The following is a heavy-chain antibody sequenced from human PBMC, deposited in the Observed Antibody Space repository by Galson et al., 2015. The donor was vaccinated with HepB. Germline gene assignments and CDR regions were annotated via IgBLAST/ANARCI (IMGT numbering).Heavy chain of an antibody. V-gene: IGHV1-3*01. J-gene: IGHJ4*02. CDR3: ARDPGASRRRITMIDSEP. CDR2: INAGNGNT. D-gene: IGHD3-22*01. CDR1: GYTFTSYA. Sequence: SVKVSCKASGYTFTSYAMHWVRQAPGQRLEWMGWINAGNGNTKYSQKFQGRVTITRDTSASTAYMELSSLRSEDTAVYYCARDPGASRRRITMIDSEPWGQGTLVTVSS.